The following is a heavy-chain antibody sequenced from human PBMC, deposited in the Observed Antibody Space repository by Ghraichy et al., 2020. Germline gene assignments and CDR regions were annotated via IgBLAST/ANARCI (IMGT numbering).Heavy chain of an antibody. CDR2: ISSSSSTI. D-gene: IGHD3-10*01. CDR1: GFTFSSYS. J-gene: IGHJ4*02. V-gene: IGHV3-48*01. CDR3: ARGGAMVRGTENERYYFDY. Sequence: GGSLRLSCAASGFTFSSYSMNWVRQAPGKGLEWVSYISSSSSTIYYADSVKGRFTISRDNAKNSLYLQMNSLRAEDTAVYYCARGGAMVRGTENERYYFDYWGQGTLVTVSS.